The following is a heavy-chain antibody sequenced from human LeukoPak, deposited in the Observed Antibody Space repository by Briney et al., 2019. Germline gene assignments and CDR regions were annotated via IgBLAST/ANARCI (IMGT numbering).Heavy chain of an antibody. D-gene: IGHD6-19*01. V-gene: IGHV4-34*01. CDR1: GFTFSSYG. CDR2: INHSGST. J-gene: IGHJ4*02. Sequence: PGGSLRLSCAASGFTFSSYGMSWIRQPPGKGLEWIGEINHSGSTNYNPSLKSRVTISVDTSKNQFSLKLSSVTAADTAVYYCARGRSSGWYRIDYWGQGTLVTVSS. CDR3: ARGRSSGWYRIDY.